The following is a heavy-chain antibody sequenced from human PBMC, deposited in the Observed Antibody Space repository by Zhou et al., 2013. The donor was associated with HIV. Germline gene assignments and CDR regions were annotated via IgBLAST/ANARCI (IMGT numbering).Heavy chain of an antibody. Sequence: QVQLQESGPGLVKPSETLSLTCTVSGASISSYYWSWIRQPPGKGLEWIGYINTRWNSSYNSSLKSRVTISLDTSKNQFSLKLSSVTAADTAVYFCARDSLFGGNGMDVWGQGDHGHRLL. CDR1: GASISSYY. CDR2: INTRWNS. CDR3: ARDSLFGGNGMDV. J-gene: IGHJ6*02. V-gene: IGHV4-4*09. D-gene: IGHD3-10*02.